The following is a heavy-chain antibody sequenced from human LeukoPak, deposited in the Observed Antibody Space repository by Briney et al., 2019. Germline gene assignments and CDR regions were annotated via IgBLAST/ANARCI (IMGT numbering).Heavy chain of an antibody. Sequence: GGSLRLSCAASGFTFSSYSMNWVRQAPGKGLEWVSSISSSSSYIYYADSVKGRFTISRDNAKNSLYLQMNSLRAEDTAVCYCARGLYCSGGSCYIDYWGQGTLVTVSS. CDR1: GFTFSSYS. J-gene: IGHJ4*02. CDR2: ISSSSSYI. D-gene: IGHD2-15*01. V-gene: IGHV3-21*01. CDR3: ARGLYCSGGSCYIDY.